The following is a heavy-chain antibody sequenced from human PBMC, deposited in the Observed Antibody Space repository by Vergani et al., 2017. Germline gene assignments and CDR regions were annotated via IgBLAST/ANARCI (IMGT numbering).Heavy chain of an antibody. CDR3: AKARDPNCKGGNCYSYYYGLDL. CDR2: IKQDGSEK. J-gene: IGHJ6*02. CDR1: GFTFSSYW. Sequence: EVQLVESGGGLVQPGGSLRLFCAASGFTFSSYWMSWVRQAPGKGLEWVANIKQDGSEKYYVDSVKGRFTISRDNAKNSLYLQMNSLRAEDTAVYYCAKARDPNCKGGNCYSYYYGLDLWGQGTTVTVSS. D-gene: IGHD2-21*01. V-gene: IGHV3-7*01.